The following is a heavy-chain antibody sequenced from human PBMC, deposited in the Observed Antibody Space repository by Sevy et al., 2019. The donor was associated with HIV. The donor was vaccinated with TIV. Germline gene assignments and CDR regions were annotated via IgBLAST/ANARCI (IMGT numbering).Heavy chain of an antibody. Sequence: ASVKVSCKASKYSFSDHYIHWVRQAPGQGLEWMGWINPDNGGTNYAQKFQGRVTMTRDTSISTTYMEMSSLGSDDTAVYYCARGFRLTSYRSAVDFWGQGTLVTGSS. D-gene: IGHD2-2*01. V-gene: IGHV1-2*02. CDR2: INPDNGGT. CDR3: ARGFRLTSYRSAVDF. J-gene: IGHJ4*02. CDR1: KYSFSDHY.